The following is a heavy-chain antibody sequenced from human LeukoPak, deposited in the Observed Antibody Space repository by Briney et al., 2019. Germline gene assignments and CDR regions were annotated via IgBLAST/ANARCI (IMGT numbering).Heavy chain of an antibody. D-gene: IGHD5-24*01. Sequence: GGSLRLSCAASGFTFSSYSMNWVRQAPGKGLEWISYIGISSGNTKYADSVKGRFTISGDKAKNSVYLQMNSLRVEDTAVYYCARGDGYNDAEYLQHWGQGTLVTVS. CDR2: IGISSGNT. CDR3: ARGDGYNDAEYLQH. J-gene: IGHJ1*01. V-gene: IGHV3-48*01. CDR1: GFTFSSYS.